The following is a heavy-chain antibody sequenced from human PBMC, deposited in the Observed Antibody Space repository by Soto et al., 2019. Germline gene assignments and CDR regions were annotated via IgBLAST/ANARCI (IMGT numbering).Heavy chain of an antibody. D-gene: IGHD6-13*01. J-gene: IGHJ4*02. CDR3: AKDLELRRSSSPDDY. CDR2: ISGSGGST. V-gene: IGHV3-23*01. Sequence: EVQLLESGGGLVQPGGSLRLSCAASGFTFSSYAMSWVRQAPGKGLEWVSAISGSGGSTYYAYSVKGRFTISRDNSKNTLYLQMNSLRAEDTAVYYCAKDLELRRSSSPDDYWGQGTLVTVSS. CDR1: GFTFSSYA.